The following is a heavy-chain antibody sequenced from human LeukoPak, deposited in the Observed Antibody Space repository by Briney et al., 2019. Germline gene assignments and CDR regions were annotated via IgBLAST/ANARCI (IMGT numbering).Heavy chain of an antibody. D-gene: IGHD6-19*01. CDR1: GFTFSDYY. Sequence: PGGSLRLSCAASGFTFSDYYMSWVRQAPGKGLEWVSGIGGSGDNTYYADSVKGRFTISRDNSKHTLYLQMNSLRDEDTAVYYCAKEGLVAGTPRNYFDYWGQGTLVTVSS. CDR3: AKEGLVAGTPRNYFDY. J-gene: IGHJ4*02. CDR2: IGGSGDNT. V-gene: IGHV3-23*01.